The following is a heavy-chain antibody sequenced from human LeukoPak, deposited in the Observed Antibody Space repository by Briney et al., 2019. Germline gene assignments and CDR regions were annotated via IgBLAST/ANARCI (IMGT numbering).Heavy chain of an antibody. CDR2: IDWDDDK. CDR1: GFSLSTSGMC. J-gene: IGHJ6*03. D-gene: IGHD6-6*01. CDR3: ARIRVGSSSFNGGGVCYYMDV. V-gene: IGHV2-70*11. Sequence: SGPALVKPTQTLTLTCTFSGFSLSTSGMCVSWIRQPPGKALEWLARIDWDDDKYYSTSLKTRLTISKDTSKNQVVLTMTNMDPVDTATYYCARIRVGSSSFNGGGVCYYMDVWGKGTTVTVSS.